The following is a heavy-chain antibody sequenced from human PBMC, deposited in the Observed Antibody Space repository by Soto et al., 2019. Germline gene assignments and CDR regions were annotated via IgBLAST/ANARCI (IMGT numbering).Heavy chain of an antibody. Sequence: GGSLRLSCAASGFTFSSYAMSWVRQAPGKGLEWVSAISGSGGSTYYADSVKGRFTISRDNSKNTLYLQMNSLTAEDTAVYYCAKDLVMITFGGVIVKDYWGQGTLVTVSS. J-gene: IGHJ4*02. CDR1: GFTFSSYA. D-gene: IGHD3-16*02. CDR3: AKDLVMITFGGVIVKDY. V-gene: IGHV3-23*01. CDR2: ISGSGGST.